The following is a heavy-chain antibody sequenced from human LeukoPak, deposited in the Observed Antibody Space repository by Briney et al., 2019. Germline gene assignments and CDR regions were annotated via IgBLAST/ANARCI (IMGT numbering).Heavy chain of an antibody. CDR1: GYTFTSYY. V-gene: IGHV1-46*01. CDR2: INPSGGST. Sequence: GASVTVSCTASGYTFTSYYMHWVRQAPGQGLEWMGIINPSGGSTSYAQKFQGRVTMTRDTSTSTVYMELSSLRSEDTAVYYCARGRVRIAAAVTNWFDPWGQGTLVTVSS. J-gene: IGHJ5*02. CDR3: ARGRVRIAAAVTNWFDP. D-gene: IGHD6-13*01.